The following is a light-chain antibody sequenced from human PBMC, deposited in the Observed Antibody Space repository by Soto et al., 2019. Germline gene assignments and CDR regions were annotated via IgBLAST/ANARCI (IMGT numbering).Light chain of an antibody. CDR2: DVS. CDR1: SSDIGGYNY. Sequence: QSVLTQPASVSESPGQSITISCTGTSSDIGGYNYVSWYQPHPGKVPKLMIYDVSNRPSGVSNRFSGSKSGNTASLTISGRQAEDEADYYCGSYRSSSTLYVFGTGTKVTV. J-gene: IGLJ1*01. CDR3: GSYRSSSTLYV. V-gene: IGLV2-14*03.